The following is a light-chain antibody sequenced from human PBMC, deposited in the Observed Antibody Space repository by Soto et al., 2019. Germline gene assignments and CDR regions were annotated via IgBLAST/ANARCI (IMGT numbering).Light chain of an antibody. J-gene: IGKJ1*01. CDR3: QQYNTYSPWA. V-gene: IGKV1-5*01. CDR1: QSIGSR. Sequence: DLQITQSPSTLSASVGDRVTITCRASQSIGSRLAWYQQKPGKAPKFLIYDASSLQSGVPPRFSGSGSGTEFTLTISRLQPDDFATYYCQQYNTYSPWAFGQGTKVEI. CDR2: DAS.